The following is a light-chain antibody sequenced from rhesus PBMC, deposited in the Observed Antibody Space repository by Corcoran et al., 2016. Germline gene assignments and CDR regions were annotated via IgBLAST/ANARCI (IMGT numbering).Light chain of an antibody. CDR1: QSLLHSNGYTY. CDR3: LQGTQLPFT. CDR2: FAS. V-gene: IGKV2-91*01. J-gene: IGKJ3*01. Sequence: DIVMTQTPLSLPVTPGEPASISCRSSQSLLHSNGYTYLYWYLQKPGQSPQLLMFFASHRASGDPDRFAGSGSGSDFTLEISRVEAGDIGIYYCLQGTQLPFTFGPGTKLDIK.